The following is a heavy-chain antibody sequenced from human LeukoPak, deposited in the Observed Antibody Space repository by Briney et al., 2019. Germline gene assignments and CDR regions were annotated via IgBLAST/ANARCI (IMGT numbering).Heavy chain of an antibody. CDR1: GGSISSSSYY. V-gene: IGHV4-39*07. J-gene: IGHJ4*02. CDR3: ARDPQLFNSGSLLAF. Sequence: SETLSLTCTVSGGSISSSSYYWGWIRQPPGKGLEWIGSIYYSGSTYYNPSLKSRVTISVDTSKNQFSLKLSSVTAADTAVYYCARDPQLFNSGSLLAFWGQGILVTVSS. CDR2: IYYSGST. D-gene: IGHD3-10*01.